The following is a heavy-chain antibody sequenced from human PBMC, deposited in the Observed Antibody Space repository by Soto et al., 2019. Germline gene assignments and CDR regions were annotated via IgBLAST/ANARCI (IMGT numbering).Heavy chain of an antibody. J-gene: IGHJ5*02. V-gene: IGHV4-31*03. Sequence: TLSLTCTVSSGSISSGGYYWSWIRQHTGKGLEWIGYIYYSGSTYYNPSLKSRVTISVDTSKNQFSLKLSSVTAADTAVYYCARFDEWFDPWGQGTLVTVSS. CDR2: IYYSGST. D-gene: IGHD3-9*01. CDR3: ARFDEWFDP. CDR1: SGSISSGGYY.